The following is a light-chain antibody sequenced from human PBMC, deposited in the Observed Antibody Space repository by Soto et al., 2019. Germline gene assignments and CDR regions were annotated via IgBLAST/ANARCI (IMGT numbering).Light chain of an antibody. CDR3: CSYVSSKTYL. V-gene: IGLV2-14*03. Sequence: HSVLTQPASVSGSPGQSITISCTGTRLDVGGYNYVSWYQQQPGKAPKLIIYEVTNRPSGVSDRFSGSKSDNTASLTISGLQTGDEADYYCCSYVSSKTYLFGTGTKV. J-gene: IGLJ1*01. CDR1: RLDVGGYNY. CDR2: EVT.